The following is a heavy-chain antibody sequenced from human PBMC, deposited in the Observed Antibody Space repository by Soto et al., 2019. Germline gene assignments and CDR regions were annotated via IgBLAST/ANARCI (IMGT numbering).Heavy chain of an antibody. D-gene: IGHD2-21*02. Sequence: QVQLMQSGAEVKKPGASVKVSCKASGDTFTDYYIHWVRQAPGQGLEWMGTVNPSGGHTTYAQHFLGRATXTXXXSXSTLYMELTSLTSDDTAIYYCARGGHVVVVTAALDYWGQGTLVTVSS. J-gene: IGHJ4*02. V-gene: IGHV1-46*01. CDR3: ARGGHVVVVTAALDY. CDR1: GDTFTDYY. CDR2: VNPSGGHT.